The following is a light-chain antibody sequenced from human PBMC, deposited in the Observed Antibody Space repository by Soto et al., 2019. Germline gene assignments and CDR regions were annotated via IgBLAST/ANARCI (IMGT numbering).Light chain of an antibody. Sequence: IHLTHSPASLSASVVYRVTITFLASQGISSYLAWYQQKPGKAPKLLIYAASTLQSGVPSRFSGSGSGTDFTLTISRLEPEDFAVYDCQQYGDSPITFGQGTRLEIK. V-gene: IGKV1-9*01. J-gene: IGKJ5*01. CDR1: QGISSY. CDR3: QQYGDSPIT. CDR2: AAS.